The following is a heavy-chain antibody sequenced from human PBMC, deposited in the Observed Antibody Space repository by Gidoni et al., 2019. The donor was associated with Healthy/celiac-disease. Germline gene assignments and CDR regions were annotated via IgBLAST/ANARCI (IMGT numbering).Heavy chain of an antibody. V-gene: IGHV3-23*01. J-gene: IGHJ3*02. CDR2: ISGSGGST. CDR1: GFTFSSYA. Sequence: EVQLLESGGGLVQPGGSLRLSCSASGFTFSSYAMSWVRQAPGKGLEWVSAISGSGGSTYYADSVKGRFTISRDNSKNTLYLQMNSLRAEDTAVYYCAKGRAQLAVPAVAFDIWGQGTMVTVSS. D-gene: IGHD6-6*01. CDR3: AKGRAQLAVPAVAFDI.